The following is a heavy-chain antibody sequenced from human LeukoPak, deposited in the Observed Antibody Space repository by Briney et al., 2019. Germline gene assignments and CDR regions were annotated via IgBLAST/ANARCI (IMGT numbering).Heavy chain of an antibody. CDR1: GGSFSGYY. CDR3: ARASGFQLLYYFDY. Sequence: PSETLSLTCAVYGGSFSGYYWSWIRQPPGKGLEWIGEINHSGSTNYNPSLKSRVTISVDTSKNQFSLKLSSVTAADTAVYYCARASGFQLLYYFDYRGQGTLVTVSS. D-gene: IGHD2-2*01. J-gene: IGHJ4*02. V-gene: IGHV4-34*01. CDR2: INHSGST.